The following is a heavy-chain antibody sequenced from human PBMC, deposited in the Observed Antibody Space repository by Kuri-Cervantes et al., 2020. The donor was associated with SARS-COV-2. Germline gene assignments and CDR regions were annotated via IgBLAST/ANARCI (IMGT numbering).Heavy chain of an antibody. CDR1: GFTFSSYA. V-gene: IGHV3-21*01. CDR2: ISSSSSYI. D-gene: IGHD6-13*01. CDR3: AKEEFIAAYFDY. Sequence: GESLKISCAASGFTFSSYAMSWVRQAPGKGLEWVSSISSSSSYIYYADSVKGRFTISRDNAKNSLYLQMNSLRAEDTAVYYCAKEEFIAAYFDYWGQGTLVTVSS. J-gene: IGHJ4*02.